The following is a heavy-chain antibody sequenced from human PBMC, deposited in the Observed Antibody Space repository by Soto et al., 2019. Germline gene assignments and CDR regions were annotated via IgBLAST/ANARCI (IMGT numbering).Heavy chain of an antibody. CDR2: INPSGGST. CDR3: ARDGQSAYGADY. CDR1: GYTFTSYY. V-gene: IGHV1-46*01. J-gene: IGHJ4*02. Sequence: QVQLVQSGAEVKKPGASVKVSCKASGYTFTSYYMHWVRQAPGQGLEWMGIINPSGGSTSYAQKFQGRVTMTRDTATSTVYMELSSLRSEDTAVYYCARDGQSAYGADYWGQGTLVTVSS. D-gene: IGHD4-17*01.